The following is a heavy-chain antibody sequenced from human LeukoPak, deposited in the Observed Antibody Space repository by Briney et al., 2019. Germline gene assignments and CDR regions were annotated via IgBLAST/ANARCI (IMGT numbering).Heavy chain of an antibody. CDR3: ARAYCSSTSCYYYYYMDV. CDR1: GGSISSGDYY. D-gene: IGHD2-2*01. J-gene: IGHJ6*03. V-gene: IGHV4-61*08. Sequence: SETLSLTCTVSGGSISSGDYYWSWIRQPPGKGLEWIGYIYYSGSTNYNPSLKSRVTISVDTSKNQFSLKLSSVTAADTAVYYCARAYCSSTSCYYYYYMDVWGKGTTVTVSS. CDR2: IYYSGST.